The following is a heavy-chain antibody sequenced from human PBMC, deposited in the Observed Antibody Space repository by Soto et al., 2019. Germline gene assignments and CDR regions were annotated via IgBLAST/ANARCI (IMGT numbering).Heavy chain of an antibody. CDR1: GFTFSSYA. Sequence: GGSLRLSCAASGFTFSSYAMSWVRQAPGKGLEWVSAISGSGGSTYYADSVKGRFTISRDNSKNTLYLQMNSLRAEDTAVYYCAKDESRSGYFPVTNDYWGQGTLVTVSS. V-gene: IGHV3-23*01. CDR2: ISGSGGST. J-gene: IGHJ4*02. D-gene: IGHD3-3*01. CDR3: AKDESRSGYFPVTNDY.